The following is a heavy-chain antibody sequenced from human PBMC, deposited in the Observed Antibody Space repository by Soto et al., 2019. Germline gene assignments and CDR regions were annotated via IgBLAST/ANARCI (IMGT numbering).Heavy chain of an antibody. CDR2: INHSGST. V-gene: IGHV4-34*01. CDR3: ARCPTGTDAFDI. Sequence: SETLSLTCAVYGGSFSGYYWSWIRQPPGKGLEWIGEINHSGSTNYNPSLKSRVTISVDTSKNQFSLKLSSVTAADTAVYYCARCPTGTDAFDIWGQGTMVTVSS. D-gene: IGHD7-27*01. J-gene: IGHJ3*02. CDR1: GGSFSGYY.